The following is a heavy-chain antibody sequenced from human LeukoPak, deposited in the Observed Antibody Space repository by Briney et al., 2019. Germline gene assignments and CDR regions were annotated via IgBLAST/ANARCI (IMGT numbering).Heavy chain of an antibody. J-gene: IGHJ4*02. V-gene: IGHV4-59*11. CDR3: AREGSWWVDFEF. D-gene: IGHD2-15*01. CDR2: IHHSGST. CDR1: GGSISSHY. Sequence: SETLSLTCTVSGGSISSHYWTWIRQPPGKGLEWIGNIHHSGSTNYNPSLKSRVTISLDTSKSQFSLKMTSVTAADTAVYYCAREGSWWVDFEFWGQGTLVTVSS.